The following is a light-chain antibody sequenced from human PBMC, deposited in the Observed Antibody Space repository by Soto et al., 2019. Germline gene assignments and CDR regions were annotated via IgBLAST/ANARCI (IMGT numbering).Light chain of an antibody. V-gene: IGLV6-57*03. CDR3: QSYQNINHAVV. CDR2: END. J-gene: IGLJ2*01. CDR1: SGSIATNY. Sequence: NFMLTQPHSVSESPGKTVTITCTRSSGSIATNYVQWYQQRPGSAPTPVIYENDQRPSGVPDRFSGSIDSSSNSASLSISGLKTEDEADYHCQSYQNINHAVVFGGGTKLTVL.